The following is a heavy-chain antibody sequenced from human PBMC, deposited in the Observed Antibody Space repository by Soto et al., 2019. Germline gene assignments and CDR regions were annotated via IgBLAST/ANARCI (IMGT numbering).Heavy chain of an antibody. CDR2: IVLGNGNT. J-gene: IGHJ5*02. V-gene: IGHV1-58*01. CDR3: ATRIGNIGWYWLDT. Sequence: GASVKVSCKASGFTFSSSAVQWLQQARGQRLEWIGWIVLGNGNTNYAQKFQERVTITRDMSTSTAYMEVRSLTSDDTAVYYCATRIGNIGWYWLDTWGQGTLVTVSS. CDR1: GFTFSSSA. D-gene: IGHD3-22*01.